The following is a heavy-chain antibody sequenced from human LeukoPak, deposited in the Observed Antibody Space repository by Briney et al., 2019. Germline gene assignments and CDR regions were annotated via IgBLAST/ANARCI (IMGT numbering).Heavy chain of an antibody. CDR2: IYYSGST. Sequence: SETLSLTCTVSGGSISSSSYYWGWIRQPPGKGLEWIGSIYYSGSTYYNPSLKSRVTISVDTSKNQFSLKLSSVTAADTAVYYCARDSSSWNRYNWFDPWGQGTLVTVSS. D-gene: IGHD6-13*01. J-gene: IGHJ5*02. CDR3: ARDSSSWNRYNWFDP. CDR1: GGSISSSSYY. V-gene: IGHV4-39*02.